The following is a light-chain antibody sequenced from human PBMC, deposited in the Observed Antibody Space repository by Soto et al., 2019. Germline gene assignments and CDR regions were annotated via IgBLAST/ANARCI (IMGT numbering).Light chain of an antibody. V-gene: IGKV1-5*03. J-gene: IGKJ1*01. Sequence: DIQMTQFPSTLSASVGDRVTITCRASQSLNNWLAWYQQKPGNAPKLLIYKASNLESGVPSRFSGSGSGTEFTLTISSLQPDELATYYCQQYNSYSWTVGQGTKVEIK. CDR2: KAS. CDR1: QSLNNW. CDR3: QQYNSYSWT.